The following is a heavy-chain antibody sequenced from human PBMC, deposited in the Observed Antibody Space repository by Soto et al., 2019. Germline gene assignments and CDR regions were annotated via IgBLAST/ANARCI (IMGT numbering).Heavy chain of an antibody. CDR1: GGSISSGGYY. D-gene: IGHD6-19*01. CDR3: ARSPVASEPYAFDI. Sequence: QVQLQEAGPGLVKPSQTLSLTCTVSGGSISSGGYYWSWIRQHPGKGLEWIGYIYYSGSTYYNPSLKSRVTISVDTSKNQFSLKLSSVTAADTAVYYCARSPVASEPYAFDIWGQGTMVTVSS. J-gene: IGHJ3*02. CDR2: IYYSGST. V-gene: IGHV4-31*03.